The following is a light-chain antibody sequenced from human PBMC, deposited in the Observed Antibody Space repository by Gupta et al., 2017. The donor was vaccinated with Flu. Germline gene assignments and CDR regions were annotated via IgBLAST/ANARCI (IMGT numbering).Light chain of an antibody. CDR2: KAS. J-gene: IGKJ4*01. Sequence: DIQMTQSPSTLSASVGDRVTITCRASQSISSWLAWYQQKPGKAPKLLIYKASSLESGVPSRFSGSGSGTEFTLTIISLQPDDFATYYCQQYTSSPLTFGGGTKVEIK. CDR3: QQYTSSPLT. CDR1: QSISSW. V-gene: IGKV1-5*03.